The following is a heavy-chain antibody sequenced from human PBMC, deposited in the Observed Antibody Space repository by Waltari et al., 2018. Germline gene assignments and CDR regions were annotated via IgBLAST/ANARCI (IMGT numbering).Heavy chain of an antibody. D-gene: IGHD2-21*01. J-gene: IGHJ4*02. CDR3: ARGLAYCGGDCFNFDY. Sequence: QVQLQESGPGLVKPSETLSLTCTVSGGSISSYYWSWIRQPPGKGLAWIGYIQPSGSTTSTPPPKSRVPISVATSKNQFSLKLSSVTAADTAVYYCARGLAYCGGDCFNFDYWGQGTLVTVSS. CDR1: GGSISSYY. V-gene: IGHV4-4*09. CDR2: IQPSGST.